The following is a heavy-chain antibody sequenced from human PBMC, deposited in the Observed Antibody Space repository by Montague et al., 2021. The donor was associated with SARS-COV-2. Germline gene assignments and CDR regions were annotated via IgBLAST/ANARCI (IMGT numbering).Heavy chain of an antibody. D-gene: IGHD2-21*01. V-gene: IGHV4-4*07. Sequence: SETLSLTCTVSGDSVTERYLNWVRQAAGKGLEWIGFIHPYGDIHYNASLKSRVILPRDASKNQFSLTLTSVTAADTAVYYCAIGGDSAKCGTWGRGTLVTVSS. CDR3: AIGGDSAKCGT. J-gene: IGHJ5*01. CDR1: GDSVTERY. CDR2: IHPYGDI.